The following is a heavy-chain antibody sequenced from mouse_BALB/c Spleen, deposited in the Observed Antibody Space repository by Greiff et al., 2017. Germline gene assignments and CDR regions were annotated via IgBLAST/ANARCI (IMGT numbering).Heavy chain of an antibody. V-gene: IGHV1S137*01. D-gene: IGHD2-4*01. CDR1: GYTFTDYA. CDR3: ARQGASMITFAY. Sequence: QVQLKQSGAELVRPGVSVKISCKGSGYTFTDYAMHWVKQSHAKSLEWIGVISTYYGDASYNQKFKGKATMTVDKSSSTAYMELARLTSEDSAIYYCARQGASMITFAYWGQGTLVTVSA. CDR2: ISTYYGDA. J-gene: IGHJ3*01.